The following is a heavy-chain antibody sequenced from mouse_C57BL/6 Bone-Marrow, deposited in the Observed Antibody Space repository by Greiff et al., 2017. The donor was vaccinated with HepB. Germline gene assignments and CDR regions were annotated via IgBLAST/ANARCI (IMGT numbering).Heavy chain of an antibody. V-gene: IGHV1-5*01. D-gene: IGHD1-1*01. CDR1: GYTFTSYW. J-gene: IGHJ2*01. CDR3: TRAPTLLDY. CDR2: IYPGNSDT. Sequence: VQLQQSGTVLARPGASVKMSCKTSGYTFTSYWMHWVKQRPGQGLEWIGAIYPGNSDTSYNQKFKGKANLTAVTSASTAYMELSSLTNEDSAVYYSTRAPTLLDYSGQGTTLTVSS.